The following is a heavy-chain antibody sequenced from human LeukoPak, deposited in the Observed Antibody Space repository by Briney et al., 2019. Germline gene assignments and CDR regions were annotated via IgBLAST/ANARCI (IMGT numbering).Heavy chain of an antibody. CDR1: GGSISSGGYS. CDR3: ARGWDGMDV. Sequence: SQTLSLTCAVSGGSISSGGYSWSWTRQPPGKGLEWIGYIYHSGSTYYNPSLKSRVTLSVDRSKNQFSLKLSSVTAADTAVYYCARGWDGMDVWGQGTTVTVSS. V-gene: IGHV4-30-2*01. D-gene: IGHD5-24*01. CDR2: IYHSGST. J-gene: IGHJ6*02.